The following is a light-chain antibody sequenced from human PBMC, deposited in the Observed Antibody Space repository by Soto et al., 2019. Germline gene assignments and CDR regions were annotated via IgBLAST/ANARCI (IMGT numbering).Light chain of an antibody. V-gene: IGKV3-11*01. CDR2: DSS. CDR3: QQRRVWPLT. Sequence: EYVLTQSPAILSLSPGERATLSCRASQSVNNYLAWYQQRPGQAPRLLIYDSSNRATGIPARFSASGSGTDFTLTISSLEPEDVAVYYCQQRRVWPLTFGGGTKVEIK. CDR1: QSVNNY. J-gene: IGKJ4*01.